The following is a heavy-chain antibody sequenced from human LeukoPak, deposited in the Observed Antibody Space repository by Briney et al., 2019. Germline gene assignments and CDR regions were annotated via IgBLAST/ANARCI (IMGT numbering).Heavy chain of an antibody. CDR1: GGSFSGYY. J-gene: IGHJ6*03. D-gene: IGHD5-18*01. CDR3: ARIQTWYYYYMDV. V-gene: IGHV4-34*01. Sequence: SETLSLTCAVYGGSFSGYYWSWIRQPPGKGLEWIGEINHSGSTNYNPSLKSRVTISVDTSKNQFSLKLSSVTAADTAVYYCARIQTWYYYYMDVWGKGTTVTVSS. CDR2: INHSGST.